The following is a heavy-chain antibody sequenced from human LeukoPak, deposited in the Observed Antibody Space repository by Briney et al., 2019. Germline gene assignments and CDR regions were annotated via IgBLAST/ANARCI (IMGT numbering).Heavy chain of an antibody. CDR2: IHYSGTT. Sequence: PSETLSLTCTVSGGSISSNFYYWGRIRQPPGEGLEWIGSIHYSGTTYYNPSLKSRVTFSVDTSKNQFSLKLSSVTAADTAVYYCARAMVRGHENWFDPWGQGTLVTVS. J-gene: IGHJ5*02. V-gene: IGHV4-39*01. CDR3: ARAMVRGHENWFDP. D-gene: IGHD3-10*01. CDR1: GGSISSNFYY.